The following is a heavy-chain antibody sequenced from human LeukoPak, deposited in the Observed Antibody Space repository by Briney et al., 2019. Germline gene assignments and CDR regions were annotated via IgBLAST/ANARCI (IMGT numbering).Heavy chain of an antibody. D-gene: IGHD3-10*01. CDR2: INHSGST. Sequence: SEALSLTCAVYGGSFSGYYRSWIRQPPGKGLEWIGEINHSGSTNYNPSLKSRVTISVDTSKNQFSLKLSSVTAADTAVYYCARAGSGRGRGGPNWFDPWGQGTLVTVSS. J-gene: IGHJ5*02. V-gene: IGHV4-34*01. CDR3: ARAGSGRGRGGPNWFDP. CDR1: GGSFSGYY.